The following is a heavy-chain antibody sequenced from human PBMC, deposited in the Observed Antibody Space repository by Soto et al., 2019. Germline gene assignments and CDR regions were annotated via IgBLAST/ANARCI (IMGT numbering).Heavy chain of an antibody. V-gene: IGHV3-9*01. J-gene: IGHJ4*02. CDR2: ISWNSGSI. D-gene: IGHD5-18*01. CDR3: ASTAMVTGYFDY. Sequence: EVQLVESGGGLVQPGRSLRLSCAASGFTFDDYAMHWVRQAPGKGLEWVSGISWNSGSICYADSVKGRFTLSRDNAKNYLYLHMNSLRAEDTALYYCASTAMVTGYFDYWGQGTLVTVSS. CDR1: GFTFDDYA.